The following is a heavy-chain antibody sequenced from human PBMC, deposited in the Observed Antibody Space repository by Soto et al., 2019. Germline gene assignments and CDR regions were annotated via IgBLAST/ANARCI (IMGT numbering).Heavy chain of an antibody. J-gene: IGHJ4*02. V-gene: IGHV3-48*03. D-gene: IGHD3-22*01. CDR1: GFTFSSYE. CDR3: RRVPHTYYYDSSGPN. Sequence: GSLRPSCAASGFTFSSYEMNWVRQAPGKGLEWVSYISSSGSTIYYADSVKGRFTISRDNAKNSLYLQMNSLRAEDTAVYYCRRVPHTYYYDSSGPNWGQGTLVTVSS. CDR2: ISSSGSTI.